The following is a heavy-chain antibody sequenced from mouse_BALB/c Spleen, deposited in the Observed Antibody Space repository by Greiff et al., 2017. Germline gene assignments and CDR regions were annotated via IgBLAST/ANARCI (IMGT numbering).Heavy chain of an antibody. CDR2: IYPGNGDT. CDR3: ARSPFITTATFAMDY. J-gene: IGHJ4*01. V-gene: IGHV1-12*01. D-gene: IGHD1-2*01. Sequence: QVQLQQPGAELVKPGASVKMSCKASGYTFTSYNMHWVKQTPGQGLEWIGAIYPGNGDTSYNQKFKGKATLTADKSSSTAYMQLSSLTSEDSAVYYCARSPFITTATFAMDYWGQGTSVTVSS. CDR1: GYTFTSYN.